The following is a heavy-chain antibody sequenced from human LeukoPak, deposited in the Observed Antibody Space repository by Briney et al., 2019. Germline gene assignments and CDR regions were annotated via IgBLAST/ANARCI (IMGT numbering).Heavy chain of an antibody. CDR3: ARSNVSGYSSSWYWVVLDY. D-gene: IGHD6-13*01. J-gene: IGHJ4*02. CDR1: GYTFTGYY. V-gene: IGHV1-2*02. Sequence: ASVKVSCKASGYTFTGYYMHWVRQAPGQGLEWIGWINPNSGGTNYAQKFQGRVTMTRDTSISTAYMELSRLRSDDTAVYYCARSNVSGYSSSWYWVVLDYWGQGTLVTVSS. CDR2: INPNSGGT.